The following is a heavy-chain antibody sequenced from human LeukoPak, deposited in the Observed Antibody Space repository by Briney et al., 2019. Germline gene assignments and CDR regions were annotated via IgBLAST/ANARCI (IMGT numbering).Heavy chain of an antibody. CDR3: ARDGYCSSTSCYASDY. V-gene: IGHV1-18*01. CDR2: ISAYNGNT. CDR1: GYTFTSYG. J-gene: IGHJ4*02. Sequence: GASVKVSRKASGYTFTSYGISWVGQAPGLGLEWMGWISAYNGNTNYAQKLQGRVTMTTDTSTSTAYMELRSLRSDDTAVYYCARDGYCSSTSCYASDYWGQGTLVTVSS. D-gene: IGHD2-2*03.